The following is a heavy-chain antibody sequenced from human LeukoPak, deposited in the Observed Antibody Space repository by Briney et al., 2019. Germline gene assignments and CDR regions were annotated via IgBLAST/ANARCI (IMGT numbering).Heavy chain of an antibody. CDR3: AIAQTWPV. CDR2: ISTYSGTT. J-gene: IGHJ4*02. D-gene: IGHD5-24*01. Sequence: GGSLNLSCKASGFTFTGYGISWVRQAPGQGLEWIGCISTYSGTTNYAQTLKGRVTMTKDTSKSTPYLHLNSLRAEDTAVYYCAIAQTWPVWGEGTLVTVSS. V-gene: IGHV1-18*01. CDR1: GFTFTGYG.